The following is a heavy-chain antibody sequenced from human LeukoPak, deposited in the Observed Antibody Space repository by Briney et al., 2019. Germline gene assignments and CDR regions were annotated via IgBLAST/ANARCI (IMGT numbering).Heavy chain of an antibody. CDR3: AREWQGGIAAAGTRIEGDY. D-gene: IGHD6-13*01. Sequence: GGSLRLSCAVSGFSVSGYWMTWVRQAPGKGLEWVANIKQDGSEKNYVDSVKGRFTISRDNAENSLFLQMNSLRVEDTTVYYCAREWQGGIAAAGTRIEGDYWGQGTLVTVSS. CDR1: GFSVSGYW. J-gene: IGHJ4*02. V-gene: IGHV3-7*01. CDR2: IKQDGSEK.